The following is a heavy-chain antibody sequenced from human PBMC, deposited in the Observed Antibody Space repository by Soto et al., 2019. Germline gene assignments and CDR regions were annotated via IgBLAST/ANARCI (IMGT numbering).Heavy chain of an antibody. D-gene: IGHD1-20*01. CDR3: AKDLGRITGLDYYFDY. CDR2: ISYDGSNK. J-gene: IGHJ4*02. Sequence: GGSLRLSCAASGFTFSTYGMHWVRQTPGKGLEWMAVISYDGSNKYYADSVKGRFTISRDNSKDTLYLQMNSLRVEDTAVYHCAKDLGRITGLDYYFDYWGQGILVTVPS. CDR1: GFTFSTYG. V-gene: IGHV3-30*18.